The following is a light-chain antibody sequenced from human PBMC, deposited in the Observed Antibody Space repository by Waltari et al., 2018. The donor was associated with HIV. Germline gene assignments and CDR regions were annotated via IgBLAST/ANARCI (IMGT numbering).Light chain of an antibody. Sequence: HRVTISCSGSSSNIGAGYDVHWYQQRPGTAPKLLIYGDTNRPSGVPDRFSGSKSGTSASLVITGLQPEDEADYYCQSFDSSLSSSVVFGGGTKLTVL. V-gene: IGLV1-40*01. J-gene: IGLJ2*01. CDR3: QSFDSSLSSSVV. CDR2: GDT. CDR1: SSNIGAGYD.